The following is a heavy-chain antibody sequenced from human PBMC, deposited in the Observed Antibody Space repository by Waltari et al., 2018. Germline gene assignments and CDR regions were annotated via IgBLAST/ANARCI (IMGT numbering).Heavy chain of an antibody. CDR2: IYTSGST. D-gene: IGHD3-3*01. CDR3: ARANTYYDFWSGYYYFDY. V-gene: IGHV4-4*07. J-gene: IGHJ4*02. CDR1: GGSISSYY. Sequence: QVQLQESGPGLVKPSETLSITCTVSGGSISSYYWSWLRQPAGKGLEWIGRIYTSGSTNYNPSLKSRVTMSVDTSKNQFSLKLSSVTAADTAVYYCARANTYYDFWSGYYYFDYWGQGTLVTVSS.